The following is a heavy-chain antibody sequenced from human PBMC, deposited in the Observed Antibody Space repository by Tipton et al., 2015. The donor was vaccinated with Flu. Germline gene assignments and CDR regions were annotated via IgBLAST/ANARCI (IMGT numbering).Heavy chain of an antibody. CDR2: IYPGDSDT. V-gene: IGHV5-51*03. CDR1: GYFFTGYW. CDR3: ARRGTTSFFFDS. D-gene: IGHD2/OR15-2a*01. J-gene: IGHJ4*02. Sequence: VQLVQSGAEVKKPEESLKISCKASGYFFTGYWIGWLRQMPGKGLEWMGIIYPGDSDTRYRPSFQGQVTISADKSTNTAYLQWGSLKASDTAMYYCARRGTTSFFFDSWGQGTLVTVAS.